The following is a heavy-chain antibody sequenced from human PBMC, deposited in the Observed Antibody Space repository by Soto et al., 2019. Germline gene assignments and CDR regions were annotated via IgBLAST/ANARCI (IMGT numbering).Heavy chain of an antibody. CDR3: GSGHYYYYGMDV. V-gene: IGHV1-69*06. CDR2: IIPIFGTA. J-gene: IGHJ6*02. CDR1: GGTFSSYA. Sequence: SVKVSCQASGGTFSSYAISWVRQAPGQGLEWMGGIIPIFGTANYAQKFQGRVTITADKSTSTAYMELSSLRSEDTAVYYCGSGHYYYYGMDVWGQGTTVTVSS.